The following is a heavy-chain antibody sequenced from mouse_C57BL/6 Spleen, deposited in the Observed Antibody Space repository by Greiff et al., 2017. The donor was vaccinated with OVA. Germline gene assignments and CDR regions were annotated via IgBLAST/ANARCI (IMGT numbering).Heavy chain of an antibody. Sequence: EVHLVESEGGLVQPGSSMKLSCTASGFTFSDSYMAWVRQVPEKGLEWVANINYDGSSTYYLDSLKSRFIISRDNAKNILYLQMSSLKSEDTATYYCARDPSDYYGSPYFDYWGQGTTLTVSS. CDR1: GFTFSDSY. CDR2: INYDGSST. V-gene: IGHV5-16*01. J-gene: IGHJ2*01. D-gene: IGHD1-1*01. CDR3: ARDPSDYYGSPYFDY.